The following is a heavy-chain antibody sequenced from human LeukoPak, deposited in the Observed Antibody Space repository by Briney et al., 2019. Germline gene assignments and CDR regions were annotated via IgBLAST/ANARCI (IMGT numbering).Heavy chain of an antibody. CDR3: ARVAEARYCSGGSCYDYYYMDV. D-gene: IGHD2-15*01. CDR2: IIPTFGTA. V-gene: IGHV1-69*01. Sequence: ASVKVSCKASGGTFSSYAISWMRQAPGQGLEWMGGIIPTFGTANYAQKFQGRVTITADESTSTAYVELSSLRSEDTAVYYCARVAEARYCSGGSCYDYYYMDVWGKGTTVTVSS. J-gene: IGHJ6*03. CDR1: GGTFSSYA.